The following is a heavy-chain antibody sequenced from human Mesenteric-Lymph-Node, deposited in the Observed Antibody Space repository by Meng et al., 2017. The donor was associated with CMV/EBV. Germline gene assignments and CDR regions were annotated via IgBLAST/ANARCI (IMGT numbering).Heavy chain of an antibody. CDR1: GYTFTGYY. D-gene: IGHD6-6*01. CDR3: ASWGDGNIAARSFDY. Sequence: GESLKISCKASGYTFTGYYMHWVRQAPGQGLEWMGWINPNSGGTNYAQKFQGRVTMTRDTSISTAYMELSRLRSDDTAVYYCASWGDGNIAARSFDYWGQGTLVTVSS. J-gene: IGHJ4*02. V-gene: IGHV1-2*02. CDR2: INPNSGGT.